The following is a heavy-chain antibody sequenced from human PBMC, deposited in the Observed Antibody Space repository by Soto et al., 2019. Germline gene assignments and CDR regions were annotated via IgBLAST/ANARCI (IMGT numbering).Heavy chain of an antibody. CDR1: GGSFSGYY. J-gene: IGHJ4*02. V-gene: IGHV4-34*01. D-gene: IGHD2-15*01. CDR3: ARGIKKDIVVVVAATPFDY. Sequence: SETLSLTCAVYGGSFSGYYWSWIRQPPGKGLEWIGEINHSGSTNYNPSLKSRVTISVDTSKNQFSLKLSSVTAADTAVYYCARGIKKDIVVVVAATPFDYWGQGTLVTVSS. CDR2: INHSGST.